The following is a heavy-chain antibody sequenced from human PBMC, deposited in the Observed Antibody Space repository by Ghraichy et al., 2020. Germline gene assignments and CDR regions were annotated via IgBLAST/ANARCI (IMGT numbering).Heavy chain of an antibody. J-gene: IGHJ6*02. CDR3: AREWEVRCSSTSCYYYYYGMDV. CDR2: ISAYNGNT. CDR1: GYTFTSYG. V-gene: IGHV1-18*04. D-gene: IGHD2-2*01. Sequence: ASVKVSCKASGYTFTSYGISWVRQAPGQGLEWMGWISAYNGNTNYAQKLQGRVTMTTDTSTSTAYMELRSLRSDDTAVYYCAREWEVRCSSTSCYYYYYGMDVWGQGTTVTVSS.